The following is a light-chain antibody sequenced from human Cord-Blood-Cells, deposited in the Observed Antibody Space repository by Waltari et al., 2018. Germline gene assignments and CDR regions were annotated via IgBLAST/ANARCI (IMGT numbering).Light chain of an antibody. CDR2: GKN. V-gene: IGLV3-19*01. CDR1: SLRSYY. CDR3: NSRDSSGNHYV. Sequence: SSELTQDSAVSVALGQTVRITCHGDSLRSYYSSWYQQKPGQAPVLVIYGKNNRPSGIPDRFSGSSSGNTASLTITGAQAEDEADYYCNSRDSSGNHYVFGTGTKVTVL. J-gene: IGLJ1*01.